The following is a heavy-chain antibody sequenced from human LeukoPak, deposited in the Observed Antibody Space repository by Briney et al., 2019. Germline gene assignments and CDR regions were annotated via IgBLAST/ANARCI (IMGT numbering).Heavy chain of an antibody. D-gene: IGHD2-2*01. CDR3: ARGRLSTSAWLTAY. J-gene: IGHJ4*02. CDR1: GFTFDTYW. V-gene: IGHV3-74*01. CDR2: ISVNGGTI. Sequence: GGSLRLSCAASGFTFDTYWMHWVRQAPGKGLVWVSCISVNGGTITYADSVQGRFTISRDNAKTTLYLQMNGLRAEDTAVYYCARGRLSTSAWLTAYWGQGTLVTVSS.